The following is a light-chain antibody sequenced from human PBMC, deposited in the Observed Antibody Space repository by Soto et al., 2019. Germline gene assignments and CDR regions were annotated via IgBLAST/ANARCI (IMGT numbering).Light chain of an antibody. CDR3: SSFAGSNNFPYV. Sequence: QSALTQPVSVSGSPGQSITISCTGTSGDIGSYNRVSWYQQHPGKAPKLIIYEVTDRPSGVSNRFSGSKSGNTASLTISGLQAEDEADYYCSSFAGSNNFPYVFGTGTKVTVL. CDR2: EVT. J-gene: IGLJ1*01. CDR1: SGDIGSYNR. V-gene: IGLV2-14*01.